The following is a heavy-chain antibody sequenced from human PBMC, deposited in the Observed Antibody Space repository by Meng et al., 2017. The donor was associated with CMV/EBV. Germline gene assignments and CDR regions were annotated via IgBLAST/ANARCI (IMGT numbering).Heavy chain of an antibody. J-gene: IGHJ5*02. V-gene: IGHV4-34*01. CDR3: ARGGRIVVVPAAISRTRNNWFDP. Sequence: SETLSLTCAVYGGSFSGYYWSWIRQPPGKGLEWIGEINHSGSTNYNPSLKSRVTISVDTSKNQFSLKLSSVTAADTAVYYCARGGRIVVVPAAISRTRNNWFDPWGQRTLVTVSS. D-gene: IGHD2-2*02. CDR2: INHSGST. CDR1: GGSFSGYY.